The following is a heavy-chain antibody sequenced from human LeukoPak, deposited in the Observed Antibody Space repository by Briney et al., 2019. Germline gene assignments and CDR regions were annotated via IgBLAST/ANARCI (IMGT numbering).Heavy chain of an antibody. CDR3: ARELGYYSGIDY. CDR2: IWYDGSNK. D-gene: IGHD3-22*01. CDR1: GFTFSSYG. J-gene: IGHJ4*02. Sequence: GRSLRLSCAASGFTFSSYGMHWVRQAPGKGLEGVAVIWYDGSNKYYADSVKGRFTISRDNSKNTLYLQMNSLRAEDTAVYYRARELGYYSGIDYWGQGTLVTVSS. V-gene: IGHV3-33*01.